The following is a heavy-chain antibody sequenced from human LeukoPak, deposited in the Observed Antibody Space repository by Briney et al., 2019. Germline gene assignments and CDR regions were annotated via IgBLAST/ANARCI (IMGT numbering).Heavy chain of an antibody. Sequence: GRSLRLSCAASGFTFDGYGMYWVRQAPGKGLEWVSGITWNSDDMAYADSVKGRFTISRDNAKNCLYLQMNSLRVEDTALYYCTKVTVWRTGFDYWGQGTLVTVSS. D-gene: IGHD1-1*01. CDR3: TKVTVWRTGFDY. J-gene: IGHJ4*02. V-gene: IGHV3-9*01. CDR2: ITWNSDDM. CDR1: GFTFDGYG.